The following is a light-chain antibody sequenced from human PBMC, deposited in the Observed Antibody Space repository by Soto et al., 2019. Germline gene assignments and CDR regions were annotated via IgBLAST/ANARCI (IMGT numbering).Light chain of an antibody. CDR1: QDISNY. CDR2: ADS. J-gene: IGKJ1*01. CDR3: HRHDLYPWT. Sequence: EIQMTQSPSSLSLSPGEGATLSCQASQDISNYVAWYQQKPGKVPKRLRYADSTLPSGVTSRCSGSGAGTECTITSSSLQPEDFATYYCHRHDLYPWTFGQGTKVDIK. V-gene: IGKV1-17*01.